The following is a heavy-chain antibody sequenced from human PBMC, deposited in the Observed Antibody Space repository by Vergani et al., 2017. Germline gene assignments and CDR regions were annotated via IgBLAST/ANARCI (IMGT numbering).Heavy chain of an antibody. Sequence: EVQLVESGGGLVPPGRSLRLSCAVSGLPFGDYAMTWVRQAPGKGLEWVAFIRNKAYGGTKEYAASVKGRFTISRDYSNGRAYLQLSVLKTEDTAVYFWSEVRCCSFGYSDYWGQGTLVTVSS. J-gene: IGHJ4*02. V-gene: IGHV3-49*04. CDR3: SEVRCCSFGYSDY. CDR1: GLPFGDYA. CDR2: IRNKAYGGTK. D-gene: IGHD3-3*01.